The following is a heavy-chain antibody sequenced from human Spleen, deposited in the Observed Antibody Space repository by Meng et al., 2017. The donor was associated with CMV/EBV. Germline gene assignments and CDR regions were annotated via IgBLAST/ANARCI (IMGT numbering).Heavy chain of an antibody. Sequence: SLKISCAASGFTFGNYAMHWVRQTPGKGLEWVSSVSWNEGNIDYADSVKGRFTISRDNARDSLYLQMNSLRTEDTAIYYCARAFPRSTVFGVVFDYWGQGTLVTVSS. D-gene: IGHD3-3*01. J-gene: IGHJ4*02. V-gene: IGHV3-9*01. CDR3: ARAFPRSTVFGVVFDY. CDR1: GFTFGNYA. CDR2: VSWNEGNI.